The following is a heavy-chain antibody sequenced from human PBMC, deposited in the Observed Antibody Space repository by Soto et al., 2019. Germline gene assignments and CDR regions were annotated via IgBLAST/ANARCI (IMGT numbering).Heavy chain of an antibody. CDR2: IDGSGGTT. CDR1: GFPFSSTD. CDR3: AKNSGWFNT. D-gene: IGHD3-10*01. V-gene: IGHV3-23*01. J-gene: IGHJ5*02. Sequence: PGGSLRLSCAASGFPFSSTDMTWVRQAPGKGLDWVSTIDGSGGTTYYADSVKGRFTISRDNSMNTVYLQMNSLRADDTAIYYCAKNSGWFNTWGQGALVTVSS.